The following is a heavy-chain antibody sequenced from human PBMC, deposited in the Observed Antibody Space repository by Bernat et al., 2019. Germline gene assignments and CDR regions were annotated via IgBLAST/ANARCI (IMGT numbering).Heavy chain of an antibody. CDR2: IKSNTDGGTT. Sequence: EVQLVESGGGLVKPGGSLRLSCAASGFTFSNAWMNWVRQAPGKGLEWVGRIKSNTDGGTTDHAAPVKGRFTISRDDSKNTLSLQMNSLKTEDTAVYYCVWGWLQGTAWGQGTLVTVSS. J-gene: IGHJ5*02. D-gene: IGHD5-24*01. V-gene: IGHV3-15*07. CDR1: GFTFSNAW. CDR3: VWGWLQGTA.